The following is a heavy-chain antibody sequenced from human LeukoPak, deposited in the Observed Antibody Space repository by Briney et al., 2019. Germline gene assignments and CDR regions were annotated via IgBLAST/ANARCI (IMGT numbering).Heavy chain of an antibody. V-gene: IGHV3-43D*03. CDR3: AKDQQWQVTHGGIDY. J-gene: IGHJ4*02. CDR1: GFTFDDYA. CDR2: ISWDGGST. Sequence: TGGSLRLSCAASGFTFDDYAMHWVRQAPGKGLEWVSLISWDGGSTYYADSVKGRFTISRDNSKNSLYLQMNSLRAEDTALYYCAKDQQWQVTHGGIDYSGQGTLVTVSS. D-gene: IGHD6-19*01.